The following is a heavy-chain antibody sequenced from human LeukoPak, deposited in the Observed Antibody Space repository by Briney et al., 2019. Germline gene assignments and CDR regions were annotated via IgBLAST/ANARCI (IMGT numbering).Heavy chain of an antibody. CDR3: ATWGRDDTWDY. V-gene: IGHV3-48*01. CDR2: MSSSPGSATF. CDR1: GFTFGSYS. J-gene: IGHJ4*02. Sequence: GGSLRLSCAASGFTFGSYSMNWVRRAPGKGLEWLSYMSSSPGSATFEYADSVKGRFTISRDNAKNSLYLQMNSLRAEDTAVYYCATWGRDDTWDYWGQGTLVTVSS. D-gene: IGHD7-27*01.